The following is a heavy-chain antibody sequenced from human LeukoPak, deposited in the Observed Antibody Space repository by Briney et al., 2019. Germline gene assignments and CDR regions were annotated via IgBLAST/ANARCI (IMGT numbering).Heavy chain of an antibody. Sequence: SETLSLTCTVSGGSISSGSYHWSWIRQPAGKGLEWIGRIYTSGSTNYNPSLKSRVTISVDTSKNQFSLKLSSVTAADTAVYYCAREASGYLNYWGQGTLVTVSS. CDR2: IYTSGST. CDR1: GGSISSGSYH. V-gene: IGHV4-61*02. J-gene: IGHJ4*02. CDR3: AREASGYLNY. D-gene: IGHD3-3*01.